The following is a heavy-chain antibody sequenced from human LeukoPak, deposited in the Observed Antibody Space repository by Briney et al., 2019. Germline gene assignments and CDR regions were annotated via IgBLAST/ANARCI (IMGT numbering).Heavy chain of an antibody. D-gene: IGHD3-22*01. CDR1: GFTFSSYA. CDR3: AKDLSVDYYDSRGAFDI. V-gene: IGHV3-23*01. J-gene: IGHJ3*02. CDR2: ISGGGGST. Sequence: PGGSLRLSCAASGFTFSSYAMSWGRQAPGKGLEWVSAISGGGGSTYYADSVKGRFTISRDNSKNTLYLQMTSLRAEDTAVYYCAKDLSVDYYDSRGAFDIWGQGTMVTVSS.